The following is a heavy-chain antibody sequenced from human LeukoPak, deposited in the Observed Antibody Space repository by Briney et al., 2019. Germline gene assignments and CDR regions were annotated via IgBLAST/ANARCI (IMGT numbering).Heavy chain of an antibody. V-gene: IGHV4-59*01. Sequence: PSETLSLTCSVSGVSISSCYWTWIRQVPGKGLEWIGYFYNSGSSDYNPSLKSRATFSEDTSKNHFSLSLSAVTAADTAVYYCASPGPYYSETSGYLVFWGQGILVTVSS. CDR2: FYNSGSS. CDR1: GVSISSCY. J-gene: IGHJ4*02. CDR3: ASPGPYYSETSGYLVF. D-gene: IGHD3-22*01.